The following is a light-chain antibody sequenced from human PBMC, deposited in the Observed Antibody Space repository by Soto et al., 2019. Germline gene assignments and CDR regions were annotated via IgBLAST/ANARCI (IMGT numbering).Light chain of an antibody. CDR3: SSYTGRNTYV. CDR1: SSDIGAHNF. CDR2: DVD. J-gene: IGLJ1*01. V-gene: IGLV2-8*01. Sequence: QSVLTQPPSASGSPGQSVTISCTGTSSDIGAHNFVSWYQQHPGKAPKLMIHDVDQRPSGVPDRFSGSKSGNTASLTVSGLQAEDEADYYCSSYTGRNTYVFGSGTKVPS.